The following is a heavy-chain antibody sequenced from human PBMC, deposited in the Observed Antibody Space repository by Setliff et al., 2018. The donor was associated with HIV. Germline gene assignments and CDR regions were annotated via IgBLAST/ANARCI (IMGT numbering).Heavy chain of an antibody. CDR2: IYYSGST. Sequence: PSETLSLTCTVSGDSINSGDSYWTWIRHHPGKGLEWIGYIYYSGSTNYNPSLKSRVIISVDSSKNQFFLKLTSVTAADTAMYYCARVSQDLLGAFDIWGQGTMGT. D-gene: IGHD7-27*01. J-gene: IGHJ3*02. V-gene: IGHV4-31*03. CDR1: GDSINSGDSY. CDR3: ARVSQDLLGAFDI.